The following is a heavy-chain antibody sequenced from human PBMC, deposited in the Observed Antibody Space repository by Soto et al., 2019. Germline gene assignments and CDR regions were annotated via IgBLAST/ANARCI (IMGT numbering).Heavy chain of an antibody. Sequence: GSLRFSCVASGITFSSRDMSWVRQAPGEGLEWVSVTTDNDGDKKYADSVRGRITIFRDNSKNTLYLQMSSLRAEDSAVNYCARCSRESYPGSRIFDLWGRGTLVTVSS. CDR1: GITFSSRD. CDR3: ARCSRESYPGSRIFDL. J-gene: IGHJ4*01. D-gene: IGHD3-10*01. V-gene: IGHV3-23*01. CDR2: TTDNDGDK.